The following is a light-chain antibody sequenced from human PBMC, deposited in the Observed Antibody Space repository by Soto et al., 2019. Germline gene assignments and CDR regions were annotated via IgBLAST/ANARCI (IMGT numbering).Light chain of an antibody. Sequence: VLTQSPGTLSLSPGERATLSCRASQSVSGTYLAWYQQKPGQAPRLLIYDASSRATGIPDRFSGSGSGTDFTLTISRLEPEDFAVYYCQQYGTSIYTFGQGTKLEIK. CDR2: DAS. J-gene: IGKJ2*01. CDR3: QQYGTSIYT. CDR1: QSVSGTY. V-gene: IGKV3-20*01.